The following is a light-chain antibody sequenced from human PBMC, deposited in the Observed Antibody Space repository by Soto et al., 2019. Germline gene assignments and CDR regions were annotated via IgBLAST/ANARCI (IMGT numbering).Light chain of an antibody. CDR1: SSDVGGYNY. CDR3: TSYTNSSTLEVV. J-gene: IGLJ3*02. V-gene: IGLV2-14*03. CDR2: DVR. Sequence: QPVLTQPASVSGSPGQSITISCTGTSSDVGGYNYVSWYQQYPGKAPKLIIYDVRSRPSGVSSRFSGSKSGNTASLAISGLQAEDEADYYFTSYTNSSTLEVVFGGGTKLTVL.